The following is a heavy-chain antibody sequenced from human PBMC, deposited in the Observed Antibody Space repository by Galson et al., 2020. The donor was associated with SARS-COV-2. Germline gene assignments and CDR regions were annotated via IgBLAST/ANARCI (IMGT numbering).Heavy chain of an antibody. Sequence: SETLSLTCTVSGGSISSGDSYFSWIRQPAGKGLEWIGRISSTGSTTNNPSLKSRVKIWIDSSQRQISLEVTSVTDADTATYYCARDVVAAPYSGGFYYFDSWGQGTLVTVSS. CDR3: ARDVVAAPYSGGFYYFDS. D-gene: IGHD6-19*01. V-gene: IGHV4-61*02. CDR1: GGSISSGDSY. J-gene: IGHJ4*02. CDR2: ISSTGST.